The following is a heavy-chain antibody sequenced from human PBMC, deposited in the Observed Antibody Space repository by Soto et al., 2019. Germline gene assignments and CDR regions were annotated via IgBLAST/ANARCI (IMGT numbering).Heavy chain of an antibody. CDR2: IWYDGNNK. V-gene: IGHV3-33*01. CDR1: GFTFSNYG. J-gene: IGHJ4*02. Sequence: GSLRLSCAASGFTFSNYGMHWVRQAPGKGLEWVAVIWYDGNNKYYADSVKGRSTISRDNSNNTLYVQMTSLRAEDTAVYYCARGLHSLFDYWGQGTLVTVSS. D-gene: IGHD2-21*01. CDR3: ARGLHSLFDY.